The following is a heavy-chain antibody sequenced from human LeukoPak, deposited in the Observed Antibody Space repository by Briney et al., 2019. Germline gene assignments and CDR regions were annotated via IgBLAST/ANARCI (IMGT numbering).Heavy chain of an antibody. Sequence: GGSLRLSCAASAFTFSSYAMNWVRQAPGKGLEWVSTISNSGDRTYYADSVKGRFTIYRDNSKNALYLQMNSLRTEDTAVYYCAKDFVPRGGSYFPGFDYWGQGTLVIVSS. CDR3: AKDFVPRGGSYFPGFDY. V-gene: IGHV3-23*01. D-gene: IGHD1-26*01. CDR2: ISNSGDRT. CDR1: AFTFSSYA. J-gene: IGHJ4*02.